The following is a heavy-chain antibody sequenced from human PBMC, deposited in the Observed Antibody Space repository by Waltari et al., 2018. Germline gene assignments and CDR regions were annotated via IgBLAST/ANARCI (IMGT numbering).Heavy chain of an antibody. Sequence: QVQLQESGPGQVKPSETLSLTCAVSGYAIRSGYYWGWIRQPPGKGLEWIGSIYHSGTTFYNPSLKSRVAISVDTSKNQFSLKLSSVTAADTAVYYCAGEYYGSGSGYFSDYWGQGTLVTVSS. CDR3: AGEYYGSGSGYFSDY. D-gene: IGHD3-22*01. V-gene: IGHV4-38-2*02. J-gene: IGHJ4*02. CDR1: GYAIRSGYY. CDR2: IYHSGTT.